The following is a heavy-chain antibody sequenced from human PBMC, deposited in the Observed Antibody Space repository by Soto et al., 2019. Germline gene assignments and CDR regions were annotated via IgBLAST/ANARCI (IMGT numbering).Heavy chain of an antibody. V-gene: IGHV3-53*01. Sequence: DVQLVESGGGLIQPGESLRLSFADFGFTISGKKYVAWVRQAPGKGLEWVSALYDLDGSFYAASVKGRFTTSSDSSKTTVYLQMNDLRPDDTAVYYCSTWHEREHAYDVWGQGTTVTVSS. CDR1: GFTISGKKY. CDR3: STWHEREHAYDV. J-gene: IGHJ3*01. D-gene: IGHD1-1*01. CDR2: LYDLDGS.